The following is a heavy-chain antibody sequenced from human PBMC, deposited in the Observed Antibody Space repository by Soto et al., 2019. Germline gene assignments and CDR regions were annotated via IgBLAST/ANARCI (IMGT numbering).Heavy chain of an antibody. CDR3: AVSRAPYYYDSSGYYPDY. Sequence: GGSLRLSCAASGFTFSSYSMNWVRQAPGKGLEWVSSISSSSSYIYYADSVKGRFTISRDNAKNSLYLQMNSLRAEDTAVYYCAVSRAPYYYDSSGYYPDYWGQGTLVTVSS. J-gene: IGHJ4*02. D-gene: IGHD3-22*01. V-gene: IGHV3-21*04. CDR2: ISSSSSYI. CDR1: GFTFSSYS.